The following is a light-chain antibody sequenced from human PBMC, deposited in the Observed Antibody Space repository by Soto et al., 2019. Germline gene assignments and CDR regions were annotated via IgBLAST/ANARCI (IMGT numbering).Light chain of an antibody. Sequence: QSALTQPASVSGSPGQSITISCTGTSSDVGGYNYVSWYQQHPGKAPKLMIYEVSYRPSGVSNRFSASKSGNTASLTISGLQAEEEADYYCSSYATSSTYVFGTGTKVTVL. CDR3: SSYATSSTYV. CDR1: SSDVGGYNY. J-gene: IGLJ1*01. V-gene: IGLV2-14*01. CDR2: EVS.